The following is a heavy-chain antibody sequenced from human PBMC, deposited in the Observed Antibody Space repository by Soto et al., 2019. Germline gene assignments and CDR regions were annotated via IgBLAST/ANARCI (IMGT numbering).Heavy chain of an antibody. V-gene: IGHV4-59*08. Sequence: GPGPVIPSETLSLTCTVSGGSISSYYWSWIRQPPGKGLEWIGYIYYSGSTNYNPSLKSRVTISVDTSKNQFSLKLSSVTAADTAVYYCARHMSVLRRPFDYWGQGTPVTVPP. CDR2: IYYSGST. CDR1: GGSISSYY. D-gene: IGHD3-3*01. CDR3: ARHMSVLRRPFDY. J-gene: IGHJ4*02.